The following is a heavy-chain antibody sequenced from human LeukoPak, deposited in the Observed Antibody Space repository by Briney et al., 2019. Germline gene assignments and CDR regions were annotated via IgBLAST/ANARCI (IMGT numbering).Heavy chain of an antibody. Sequence: GGSLRLSCADSGFTFSSYAMSWVRQAPGKGLEWVSAISGSGGSTYCADSVKGRFTISRDNSKNTLYLQMNSLRAEDTAVYYCAKDRVCSGGSCYPAHDYWGQGTLVTVSS. D-gene: IGHD2-15*01. CDR2: ISGSGGST. CDR3: AKDRVCSGGSCYPAHDY. CDR1: GFTFSSYA. J-gene: IGHJ4*02. V-gene: IGHV3-23*01.